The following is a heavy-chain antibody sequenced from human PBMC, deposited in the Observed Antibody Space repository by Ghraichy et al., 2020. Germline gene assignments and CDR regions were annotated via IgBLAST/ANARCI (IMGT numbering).Heavy chain of an antibody. CDR2: IYYSGST. Sequence: ETLSLTCTVSGGSISSYYWSWIRQPPGKGLEWIGYIYYSGSTNYNPSLKSRVTISVDTSKNQFSLKLSSVTAADTAVYYCARAPAYSSQKVQGGYYYYGMDVWGQGTTVTVSS. V-gene: IGHV4-59*01. D-gene: IGHD6-19*01. CDR1: GGSISSYY. J-gene: IGHJ6*02. CDR3: ARAPAYSSQKVQGGYYYYGMDV.